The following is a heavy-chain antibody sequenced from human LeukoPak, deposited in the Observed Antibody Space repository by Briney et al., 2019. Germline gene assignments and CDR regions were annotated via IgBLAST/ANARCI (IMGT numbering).Heavy chain of an antibody. CDR1: GFTFSTYG. V-gene: IGHV3-30*02. CDR3: AKDPPH. Sequence: GGSLRLSCAASGFTFSTYGMHWVRQAPGKGLEWVAFIQYDGSNRYYADSVKGRFTISRDNSKNTLYVQMNSLRAEDTAVYYCAKDPPHWGQGTLVTVSS. J-gene: IGHJ4*02. CDR2: IQYDGSNR.